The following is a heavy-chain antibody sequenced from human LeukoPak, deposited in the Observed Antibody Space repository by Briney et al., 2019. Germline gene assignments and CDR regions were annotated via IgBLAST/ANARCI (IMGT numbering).Heavy chain of an antibody. CDR2: INPNSGGT. Sequence: GASVKVSCKASGYTFTGYYMHWVRQAPGQGLEWMGWINPNSGGTNYAQKFQGRVTMTRDTSISTAYMELSRLRSDDTAVYYCARVAVSRKMIHFDYWGQGTLVTVPS. CDR3: ARVAVSRKMIHFDY. V-gene: IGHV1-2*02. D-gene: IGHD6-19*01. CDR1: GYTFTGYY. J-gene: IGHJ4*02.